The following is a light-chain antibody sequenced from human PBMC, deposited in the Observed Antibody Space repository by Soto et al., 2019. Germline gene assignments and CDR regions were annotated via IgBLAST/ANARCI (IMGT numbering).Light chain of an antibody. CDR2: AAS. J-gene: IGKJ1*01. V-gene: IGKV1-12*01. CDR3: LQVYSFPRT. CDR1: QDIGGM. Sequence: DIQMTQSPSSVSASVGDRITITCRASQDIGGMLSWFQQKPGKAPQYLIQAASILQSGVPSRFSGSGAWTEFILTINNLQPEDFASYFCLQVYSFPRTFGLGTTVEI.